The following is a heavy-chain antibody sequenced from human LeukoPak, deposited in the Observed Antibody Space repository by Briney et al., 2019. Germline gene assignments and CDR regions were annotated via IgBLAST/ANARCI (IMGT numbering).Heavy chain of an antibody. D-gene: IGHD4-17*01. CDR1: GDSVSSNRAA. Sequence: SQTLSLTCAISGDSVSSNRAAWNWIRQSPSRGLEWLGRTYYRSKWYNDYAVSVKSRITINPDTSKNQFSLQLNSVTPEDTAVYYCARDTTLDYGDYDAFDIWGQGTMVTVSS. V-gene: IGHV6-1*01. J-gene: IGHJ3*02. CDR3: ARDTTLDYGDYDAFDI. CDR2: TYYRSKWYN.